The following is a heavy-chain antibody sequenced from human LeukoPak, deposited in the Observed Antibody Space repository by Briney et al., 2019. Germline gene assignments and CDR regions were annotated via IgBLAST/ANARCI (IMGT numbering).Heavy chain of an antibody. D-gene: IGHD6-13*01. CDR1: GDSVSSSSAA. J-gene: IGHJ5*02. CDR2: TYYRSKWYN. V-gene: IGHV6-1*01. CDR3: ARGYSSSWYSSNWFDP. Sequence: SQTLSLTCVISGDSVSSSSAAWNWIRQSPSRGLEWLGRTYYRSKWYNDYAVSVKSRITINPDTSKNQFSLQLNSVTPEDTAVYYCARGYSSSWYSSNWFDPWGQGTLVTVSS.